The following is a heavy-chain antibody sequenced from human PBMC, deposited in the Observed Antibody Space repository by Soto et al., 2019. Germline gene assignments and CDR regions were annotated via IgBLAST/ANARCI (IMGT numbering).Heavy chain of an antibody. J-gene: IGHJ6*04. V-gene: IGHV3-33*01. D-gene: IGHD3-22*01. CDR1: GFTFSSYC. Sequence: GGSLRLSCAASGFTFSSYCMHWVRQAPCKGLEWVAVIWYDGSNKYYADSVKGRFTISRDNSKNTLYLQMNSLRAEDKAVYYCARENIFQCLFASYYYYVIDVWGKGT. CDR3: ARENIFQCLFASYYYYVIDV. CDR2: IWYDGSNK.